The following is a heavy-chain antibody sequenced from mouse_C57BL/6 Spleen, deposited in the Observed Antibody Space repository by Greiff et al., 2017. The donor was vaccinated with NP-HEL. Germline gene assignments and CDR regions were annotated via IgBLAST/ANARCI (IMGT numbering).Heavy chain of an antibody. CDR3: ARRLVITTVVFDY. D-gene: IGHD1-1*01. CDR1: GYTFTSYW. Sequence: QVQLQQSGAELAKPGASVKLSCKASGYTFTSYWMHWVKQRPGQGLEWIGYINPSSGYTKYNQKFEDKATLTADKSSSTAYMQLSSLTYEDSAVYYCARRLVITTVVFDYWGQGTTLTVSS. CDR2: INPSSGYT. J-gene: IGHJ2*01. V-gene: IGHV1-7*01.